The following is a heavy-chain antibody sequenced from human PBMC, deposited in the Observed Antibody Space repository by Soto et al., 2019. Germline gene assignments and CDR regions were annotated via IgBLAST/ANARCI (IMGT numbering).Heavy chain of an antibody. CDR3: AMEYCSSTSCYRDY. J-gene: IGHJ4*02. CDR1: GGTFSSYN. Sequence: EASVKVSCKASGGTFSSYNSSWVRQAPGQGLEWMGRIIPILGIANYAQKFQGRVTITADKSTSTAYMELSSLRSEDTAVYYCAMEYCSSTSCYRDYWGQGTRVTVSS. D-gene: IGHD2-2*02. CDR2: IIPILGIA. V-gene: IGHV1-69*02.